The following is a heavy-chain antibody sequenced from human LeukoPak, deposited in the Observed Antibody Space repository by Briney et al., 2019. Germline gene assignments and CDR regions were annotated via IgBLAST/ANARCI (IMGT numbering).Heavy chain of an antibody. D-gene: IGHD3-9*01. V-gene: IGHV1-18*01. CDR3: AGDTIAVLRYFDWLSFDY. CDR1: GYTFTSYG. CDR2: ISAYNGNT. J-gene: IGHJ4*02. Sequence: ASVKVSCKASGYTFTSYGISWVRQAPGQGREWMGWISAYNGNTNYAQKLQGRVTMTTDTSTSTAYMELRSLRSDDTAVYYCAGDTIAVLRYFDWLSFDYWGQGTLVTVSS.